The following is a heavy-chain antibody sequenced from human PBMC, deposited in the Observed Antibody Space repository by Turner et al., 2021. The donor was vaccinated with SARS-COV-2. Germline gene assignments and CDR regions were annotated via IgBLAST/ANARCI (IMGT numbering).Heavy chain of an antibody. J-gene: IGHJ5*02. CDR3: AREAAAGNFHGWFDP. D-gene: IGHD6-13*01. Sequence: EVQLVESGGGLVQPGGSLRLSCAASGFTVSSNYMSWLRQAPGKGLEWVSVIYSGGSTYYADSVKGRFTISRDNSKNTLYLQMNSLRVEDTAVYSCAREAAAGNFHGWFDPWGQGTLVTVSS. CDR1: GFTVSSNY. V-gene: IGHV3-66*01. CDR2: IYSGGST.